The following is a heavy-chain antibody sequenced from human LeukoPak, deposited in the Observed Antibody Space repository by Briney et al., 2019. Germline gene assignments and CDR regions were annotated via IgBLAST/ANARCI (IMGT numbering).Heavy chain of an antibody. J-gene: IGHJ3*02. D-gene: IGHD6-19*01. CDR2: IKQDGSEK. V-gene: IGHV3-7*01. CDR1: GFTFSSYW. Sequence: GGSLRLSCAASGFTFSSYWMSWVRQAPGKGLEWVANIKQDGSEKYYVDSVKGRFTISRDNAKNSLYLQMNSLRAEDTAVYYCAREGEQWLVDAFDIWGQGTMVTFSS. CDR3: AREGEQWLVDAFDI.